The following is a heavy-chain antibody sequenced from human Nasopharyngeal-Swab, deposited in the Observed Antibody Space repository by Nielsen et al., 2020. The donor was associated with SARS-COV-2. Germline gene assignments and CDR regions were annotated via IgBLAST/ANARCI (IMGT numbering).Heavy chain of an antibody. CDR1: GFSITTYG. J-gene: IGHJ4*02. CDR3: ARYDDYYDSSGYAY. Sequence: GESLKISCAASGFSITTYGMTWVRQAPGKGLEWVSSISELGSGIYYADSVWGRFTISRDNSKNTLYLQMNSLRAEDTAVYYCARYDDYYDSSGYAYWGQGPLVTVSS. CDR2: ISELGSGI. D-gene: IGHD3-22*01. V-gene: IGHV3-23*01.